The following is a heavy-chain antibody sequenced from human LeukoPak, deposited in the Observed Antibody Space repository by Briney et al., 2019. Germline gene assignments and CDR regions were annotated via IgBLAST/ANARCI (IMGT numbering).Heavy chain of an antibody. V-gene: IGHV3-7*03. Sequence: PGGSLRLSCAASEFTFFTYWMSWVRQAPGKGLEWVANIKQDGSEKYYVDSVKGRFTISRDNSKNTLYLQMNSLRAEDTAVYYCARTAGYYDSSGHDYWGQGTLVTVSS. D-gene: IGHD3-22*01. CDR2: IKQDGSEK. J-gene: IGHJ4*02. CDR1: EFTFFTYW. CDR3: ARTAGYYDSSGHDY.